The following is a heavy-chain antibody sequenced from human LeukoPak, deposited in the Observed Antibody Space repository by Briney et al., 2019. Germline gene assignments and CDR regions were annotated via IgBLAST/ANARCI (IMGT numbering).Heavy chain of an antibody. CDR3: AKPLLNKWELPQPTGSSNAPFDY. D-gene: IGHD1-26*01. V-gene: IGHV1-69*04. Sequence: GASVKVSCKASGGTFSSYAISWVRQAPGQGLEWMGRIIPILGIANYAQKFQGRVTITADKSTSTAYMELSSLRAEDTAVYYCAKPLLNKWELPQPTGSSNAPFDYWGQGTLVTVSS. CDR2: IIPILGIA. J-gene: IGHJ4*02. CDR1: GGTFSSYA.